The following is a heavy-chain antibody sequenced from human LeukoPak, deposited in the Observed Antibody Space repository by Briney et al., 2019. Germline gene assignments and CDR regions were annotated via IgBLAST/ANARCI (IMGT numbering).Heavy chain of an antibody. J-gene: IGHJ6*02. V-gene: IGHV3-48*02. D-gene: IGHD2-15*01. Sequence: PGRSLRLSCAASGFTFSSYSMSWVRQAPGGWLEWDSYISVISSTIYYAKSVKGRFTNTRHNAKNALYLQINRLRNEHTAVYYCARDYTRRTDIVVGVAARYYYYSMDVWGQGTTVTGSS. CDR2: ISVISSTI. CDR3: ARDYTRRTDIVVGVAARYYYYSMDV. CDR1: GFTFSSYS.